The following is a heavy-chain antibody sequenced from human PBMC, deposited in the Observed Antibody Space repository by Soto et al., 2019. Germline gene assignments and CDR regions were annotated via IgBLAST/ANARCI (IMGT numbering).Heavy chain of an antibody. V-gene: IGHV1-3*05. CDR1: GYTFTSYA. Sequence: QVQLVQSGAEEKKPGASVKVSCKASGYTFTSYAMHWVRQAPGQRLEWMGWINAGNGNTNYSQKFQGRVTITRDTSASTAYMELSSRRSEDTAVYYCARGTVSGMGVWGQGTTVSVSS. CDR2: INAGNGNT. CDR3: ARGTVSGMGV. J-gene: IGHJ6*02.